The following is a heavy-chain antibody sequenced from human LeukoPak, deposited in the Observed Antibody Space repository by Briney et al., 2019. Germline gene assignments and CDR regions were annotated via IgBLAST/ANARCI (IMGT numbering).Heavy chain of an antibody. CDR3: ARSSSSPRLDY. CDR2: IYHSGST. V-gene: IGHV4-31*01. J-gene: IGHJ4*02. Sequence: SETLSLTCTVSRGSISSGAYYWSWIRQHPGKGLEWLGYIYHSGSTYYNPSLESPISISLDTSKNQFSLKPSSVTAADTAVYYCARSSSSPRLDYWGQGTLVSVSS. CDR1: RGSISSGAYY. D-gene: IGHD6-6*01.